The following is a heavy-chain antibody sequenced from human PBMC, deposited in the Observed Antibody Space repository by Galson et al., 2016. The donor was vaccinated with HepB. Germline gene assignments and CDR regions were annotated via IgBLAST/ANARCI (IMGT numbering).Heavy chain of an antibody. D-gene: IGHD5-12*01. V-gene: IGHV3-30-3*01. CDR3: AKALAGGGSDLGGVYGMDV. J-gene: IGHJ6*02. Sequence: SLRLSCAASGFTFSTYAIHWVRQAPGKGLERVIVISYGGGSHKYSADSGKGRFTISRDNSKNTVYLQMNSLRAEDTAVYYCAKALAGGGSDLGGVYGMDVWGQGTTVTVSS. CDR2: ISYGGGSHK. CDR1: GFTFSTYA.